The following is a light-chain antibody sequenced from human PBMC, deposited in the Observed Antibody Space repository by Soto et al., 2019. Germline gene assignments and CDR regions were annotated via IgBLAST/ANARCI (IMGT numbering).Light chain of an antibody. J-gene: IGKJ4*01. CDR1: QSVRSN. V-gene: IGKV3-15*01. CDR3: QQHDNWPPVT. CDR2: GAS. Sequence: EIVMTQSPATLSVSPGESATLSCRASQSVRSNLAWYQQKPGQAPGLLIYGASNRATGIPARFSGSGSGTEFTLTISNLQSEDFAVYYCQQHDNWPPVTFGGGTKVESK.